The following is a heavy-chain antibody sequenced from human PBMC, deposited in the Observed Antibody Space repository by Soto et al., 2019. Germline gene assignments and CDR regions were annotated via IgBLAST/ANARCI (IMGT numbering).Heavy chain of an antibody. CDR2: ISGSGGST. J-gene: IGHJ4*02. D-gene: IGHD2-21*02. V-gene: IGHV3-23*01. CDR1: GFTFSSYA. Sequence: PVGSLRLSCAASGFTFSSYAMSWVRQAPGKGLEWVSAISGSGGSTYYVDSVKGRFTISRDNSKNTLFLQMNNLRAEDTAVYYCAKDLRIVVVTNDYWGQGTLVTVSS. CDR3: AKDLRIVVVTNDY.